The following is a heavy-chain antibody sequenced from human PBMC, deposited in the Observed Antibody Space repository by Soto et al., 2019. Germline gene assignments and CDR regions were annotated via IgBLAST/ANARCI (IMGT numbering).Heavy chain of an antibody. J-gene: IGHJ4*02. CDR3: AKDVRGPAHLMGDNYFDY. CDR2: ISYDGTNK. V-gene: IGHV3-30*18. Sequence: GGSLRLSCAASGFTFSNYGMHWVRQAPGKGLEWVADISYDGTNKYYADSVKGRFTISRDNSKNTLYVQMNSLRAEDTAVYHCAKDVRGPAHLMGDNYFDYWGQGTLVTVYS. CDR1: GFTFSNYG. D-gene: IGHD3-16*01.